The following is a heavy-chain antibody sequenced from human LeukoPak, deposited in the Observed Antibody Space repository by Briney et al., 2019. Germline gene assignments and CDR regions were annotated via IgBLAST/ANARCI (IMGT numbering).Heavy chain of an antibody. CDR3: ARENPSGYYNRPIDY. Sequence: SQTLSLTCTVSGGSISSGGYYWSWIRQHPGKGLEWIGYIYYSGSTYYNPPLKSRVTMSVDTSKNQFSLKLSSVTAADTAIYYCARENPSGYYNRPIDYWGQGTLVTVSS. D-gene: IGHD3-22*01. J-gene: IGHJ4*02. CDR2: IYYSGST. V-gene: IGHV4-31*03. CDR1: GGSISSGGYY.